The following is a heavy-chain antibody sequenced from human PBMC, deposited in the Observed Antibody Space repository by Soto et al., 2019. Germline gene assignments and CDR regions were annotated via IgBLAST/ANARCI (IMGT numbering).Heavy chain of an antibody. V-gene: IGHV3-30-3*01. D-gene: IGHD3-3*01. CDR1: GFTFSSYA. CDR3: ARDSGTSGYPYGAFDI. Sequence: QVQLVESGGGVVQPGRSLRLSCAASGFTFSSYALHWVRQAPGQGLEWVAVISYDGSNKYYADSVKGRFTISRDNSKNTLYLQMNSLRPEDTAVYYCARDSGTSGYPYGAFDIWGQGTMVTVSS. J-gene: IGHJ3*02. CDR2: ISYDGSNK.